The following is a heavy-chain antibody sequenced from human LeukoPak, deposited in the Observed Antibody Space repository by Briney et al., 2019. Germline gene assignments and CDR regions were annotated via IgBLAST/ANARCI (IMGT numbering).Heavy chain of an antibody. J-gene: IGHJ4*02. V-gene: IGHV3-NL1*01. CDR1: GITFHQYG. Sequence: GGSLRLSCVASGITFHQYGMTWVRQSPGKGLEWVSGIVGGGDTYYADSVKGRFTISRDNTQNTLYLQMNSLRAEDTAVYYCAKDPSTLHYDFWSGYYSYYFDYWGQGTLVTVSS. CDR3: AKDPSTLHYDFWSGYYSYYFDY. CDR2: IVGGGDT. D-gene: IGHD3-3*01.